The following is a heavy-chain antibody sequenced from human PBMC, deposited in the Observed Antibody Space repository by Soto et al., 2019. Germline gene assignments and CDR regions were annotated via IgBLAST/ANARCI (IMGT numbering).Heavy chain of an antibody. V-gene: IGHV2-5*02. CDR2: IYWDDDK. CDR1: GFSLTTSGVG. Sequence: QITLNESGPTVVKPAETLTQTCTFSGFSLTTSGVGVGWIRQSPGKAPEWLALIYWDDDKRYRASLKSRLTITKDTSNDQVVLTMASVDPADTATYYCAHRILRTVFGLVTTTAIYFDFWGQGTPVVVSS. J-gene: IGHJ4*02. D-gene: IGHD3-3*01. CDR3: AHRILRTVFGLVTTTAIYFDF.